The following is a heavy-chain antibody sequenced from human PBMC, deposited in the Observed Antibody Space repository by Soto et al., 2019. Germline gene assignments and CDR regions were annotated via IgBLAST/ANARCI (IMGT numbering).Heavy chain of an antibody. CDR2: VYYTETT. CDR1: GGSINSSDHF. J-gene: IGHJ5*02. V-gene: IGHV4-39*01. D-gene: IGHD3-10*02. Sequence: TLSLTCSLSGGSINSSDHFWGWIRQTPGKGLEWIGSVYYTETTYYNPSLKSPVTISVETSRNTFSLKVNSVTAADTGIYYCARQRVLSTNMFITSFDPWGQGTLVTAPQ. CDR3: ARQRVLSTNMFITSFDP.